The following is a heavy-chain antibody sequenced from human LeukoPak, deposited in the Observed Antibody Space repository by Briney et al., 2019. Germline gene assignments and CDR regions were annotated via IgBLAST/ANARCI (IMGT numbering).Heavy chain of an antibody. CDR3: VRAYHPGGWFDP. CDR1: GFTFSSYE. Sequence: GGSLRLSCAASGFTFSSYEMNWVRQAPGKGLEWLSYISTSGSTIYYADSVKGRFTISRDNSKNSLYLQMNSLTGENTAMYYCVRAYHPGGWFDPWGQGTLVTVSS. V-gene: IGHV3-48*03. D-gene: IGHD2-21*01. J-gene: IGHJ5*02. CDR2: ISTSGSTI.